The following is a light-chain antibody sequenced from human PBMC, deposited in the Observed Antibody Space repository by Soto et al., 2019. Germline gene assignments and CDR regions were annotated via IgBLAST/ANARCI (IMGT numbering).Light chain of an antibody. CDR1: SSNIGAGHW. CDR2: GNS. Sequence: QSVLTQPPSVSGAPGQRVTISCTGSSSNIGAGHWVHWYQHLPGTAPKFLIYGNSNRPSGVPDRFSGSVSGTSASLAITGLQAEDEADYYCQSYDSSLRAVVFGGGTKLTVL. J-gene: IGLJ2*01. CDR3: QSYDSSLRAVV. V-gene: IGLV1-40*01.